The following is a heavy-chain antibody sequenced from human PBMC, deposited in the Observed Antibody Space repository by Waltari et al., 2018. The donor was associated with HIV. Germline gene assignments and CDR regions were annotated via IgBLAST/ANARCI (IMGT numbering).Heavy chain of an antibody. D-gene: IGHD4-17*01. CDR1: GGSISSSSYY. CDR2: IYYSGST. CDR3: ARWGGDYYYYYGMDV. J-gene: IGHJ6*02. V-gene: IGHV4-39*07. Sequence: QLQLQESGPGLVKPSETLSLTCTVSGGSISSSSYYWGWIRQPPGKGLEWIGSIYYSGSTYYNPSLKSRVTISVDTSKNQFSLKLSSVTAADTAVYYCARWGGDYYYYYGMDVWGQGTTVTVSS.